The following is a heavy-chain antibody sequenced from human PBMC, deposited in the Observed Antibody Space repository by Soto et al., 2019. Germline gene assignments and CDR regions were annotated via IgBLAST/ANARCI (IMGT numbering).Heavy chain of an antibody. V-gene: IGHV3-33*01. CDR1: GFTFSSYG. Sequence: GGSLRLSCAASGFTFSSYGMHWVRQAPGKGLEWVAVIWYDGSNKYYADSVKGRFTISRDNSKNTLYLQMNSLRAEDTAVYYCARGRTRAYYSAMDIWGKGTTVTVSS. CDR3: ARGRTRAYYSAMDI. D-gene: IGHD1-26*01. CDR2: IWYDGSNK. J-gene: IGHJ6*04.